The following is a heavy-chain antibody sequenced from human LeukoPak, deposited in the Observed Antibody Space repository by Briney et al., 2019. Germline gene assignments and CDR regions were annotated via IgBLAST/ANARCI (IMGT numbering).Heavy chain of an antibody. V-gene: IGHV3-53*01. D-gene: IGHD2-2*01. Sequence: GGSLRLSCAASGFTVSTSYMSWVRQAPGKGLEWVSVIYSGGSTYYADSVKGRFTISRDNSKNTLHLQMNSLRAEDTAVYYCARDIVVPDAYGMDVWGQGTTVTVSS. CDR3: ARDIVVPDAYGMDV. CDR2: IYSGGST. J-gene: IGHJ6*02. CDR1: GFTVSTSY.